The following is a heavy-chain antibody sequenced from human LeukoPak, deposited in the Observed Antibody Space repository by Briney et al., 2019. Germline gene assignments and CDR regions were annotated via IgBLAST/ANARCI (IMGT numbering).Heavy chain of an antibody. D-gene: IGHD6-19*01. Sequence: PGGSLRLSCAASGFTFSSYSMNWVRQAPGKGLEWVSSISSSSYIYYADSVKGRFTISRDNAKNSLYLQMNSLRAEDTAVYYCAREWGIAVIDYWGQGTLVTVSS. CDR1: GFTFSSYS. CDR3: AREWGIAVIDY. V-gene: IGHV3-21*01. CDR2: ISSSSYI. J-gene: IGHJ4*02.